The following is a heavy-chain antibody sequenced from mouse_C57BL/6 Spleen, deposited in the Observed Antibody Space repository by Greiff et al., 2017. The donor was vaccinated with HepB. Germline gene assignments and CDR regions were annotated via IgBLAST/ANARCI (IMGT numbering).Heavy chain of an antibody. CDR2: IRNKANNHAT. D-gene: IGHD2-4*01. CDR1: GFTFSDAW. V-gene: IGHV6-6*01. Sequence: EVMLVESGGGLVQPGGSMKLSCAASGFTFSDAWMDWVRQSPEKGLEWVAEIRNKANNHATYYAESVKGRFTISRDDSKSSVYLQMNSLRAEDTGIYYCTRHYDYDRGYAMDYWGQGTSVTVSS. J-gene: IGHJ4*01. CDR3: TRHYDYDRGYAMDY.